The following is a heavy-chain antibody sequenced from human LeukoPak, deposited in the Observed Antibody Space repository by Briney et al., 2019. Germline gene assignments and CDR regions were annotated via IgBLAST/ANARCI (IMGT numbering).Heavy chain of an antibody. D-gene: IGHD3-16*01. Sequence: ASVKVSCKASGGTFSSYAISWVRQAPGQGLEWTGGIIPIFGTANYAQKFQGRVTITADESTSTAYMELSSLRSEDTAVYYCASPTLATFSYYYGMDVWGKGTTVTVSS. CDR1: GGTFSSYA. CDR2: IIPIFGTA. CDR3: ASPTLATFSYYYGMDV. J-gene: IGHJ6*04. V-gene: IGHV1-69*13.